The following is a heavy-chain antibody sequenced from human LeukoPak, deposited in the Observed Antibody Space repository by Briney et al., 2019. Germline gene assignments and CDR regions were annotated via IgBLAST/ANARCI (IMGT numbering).Heavy chain of an antibody. CDR2: LSDSGVST. CDR1: GFTFSNYA. V-gene: IGHV3-23*01. CDR3: ARGLGSSSVLNWFDP. Sequence: GGSLRLSCAASGFTFSNYAMSWVRQAPGTGLEWVSGLSDSGVSTYYAGSVKGRFTISRDNSKNTLFLQMNSLRADDTAVYYCARGLGSSSVLNWFDPWGQGTLVTVSS. J-gene: IGHJ5*02. D-gene: IGHD6-13*01.